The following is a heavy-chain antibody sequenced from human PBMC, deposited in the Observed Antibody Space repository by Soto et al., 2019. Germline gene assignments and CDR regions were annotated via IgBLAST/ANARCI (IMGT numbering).Heavy chain of an antibody. CDR1: RVAFSKFI. J-gene: IGHJ4*02. V-gene: IGHV1-69*01. D-gene: IGHD6-19*01. Sequence: QAQLEQSGGEVKKPGSSVKVSCKASRVAFSKFIVTWVRQAPGLGLEWVGGIIPIFGTANYAQKFQGRVTITADESTSTSYMEVNNLRSEDTAVYYCARHLKAVAAAMAYWGQGIPVTVSS. CDR2: IIPIFGTA. CDR3: ARHLKAVAAAMAY.